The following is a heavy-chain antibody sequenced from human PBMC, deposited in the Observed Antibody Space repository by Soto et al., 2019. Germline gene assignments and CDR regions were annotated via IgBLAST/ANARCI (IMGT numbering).Heavy chain of an antibody. J-gene: IGHJ4*02. CDR2: LNPNTGDS. Sequence: ASVKVSCKASGYTFTSYDIYWVRQATGQGLEWMGWLNPNTGDSGYAQKFQGRITVTSDTSINTVHMELSSLRSEDTAVFYCARRAEANGWNGFGADKYYFDFWGQGTLVTVSS. D-gene: IGHD3-3*01. V-gene: IGHV1-8*01. CDR1: GYTFTSYD. CDR3: ARRAEANGWNGFGADKYYFDF.